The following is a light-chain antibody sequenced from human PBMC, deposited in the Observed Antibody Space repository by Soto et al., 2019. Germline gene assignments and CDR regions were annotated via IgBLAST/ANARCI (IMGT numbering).Light chain of an antibody. CDR3: QQRSSWPWT. J-gene: IGKJ1*01. CDR2: DAS. CDR1: QSVSSY. Sequence: EIVSTQSPATLSLSPGERATLSCRASQSVSSYLAWYQQKSVQAPRLLIYDASNRATGIPARFGGSGSGTDFTLTISSLEPEDFAVYYCQQRSSWPWTFGQGTKVDIK. V-gene: IGKV3-11*01.